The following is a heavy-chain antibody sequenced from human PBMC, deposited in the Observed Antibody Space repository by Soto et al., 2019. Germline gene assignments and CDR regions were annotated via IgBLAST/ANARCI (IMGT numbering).Heavy chain of an antibody. CDR2: INPANGNT. CDR1: GYTLSGYT. J-gene: IGHJ4*02. Sequence: HVQLVQSGAEVKKPGASVKVSCKASGYTLSGYTIHWVRQAPGQRLEWMGWINPANGNTKYSENFQGRVTITRDTSVDTAYMELSSLKSEDTAVYYCAREWRRGADYWDQGTLVTVSS. CDR3: AREWRRGADY. V-gene: IGHV1-3*01. D-gene: IGHD3-3*01.